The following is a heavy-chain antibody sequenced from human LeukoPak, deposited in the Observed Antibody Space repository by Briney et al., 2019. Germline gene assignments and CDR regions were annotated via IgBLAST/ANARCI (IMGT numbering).Heavy chain of an antibody. V-gene: IGHV3-23*01. Sequence: PGGSLRLSCGASGLTFKKYGVSWVRQAPGKGLEWVSNISGSGGGTHYASSVKGRATISRDNSKNTVFLQINGLRAEDTAVYFCAKWDESYYYMDVWGRGTTVTVSS. D-gene: IGHD1-26*01. CDR2: ISGSGGGT. J-gene: IGHJ6*03. CDR1: GLTFKKYG. CDR3: AKWDESYYYMDV.